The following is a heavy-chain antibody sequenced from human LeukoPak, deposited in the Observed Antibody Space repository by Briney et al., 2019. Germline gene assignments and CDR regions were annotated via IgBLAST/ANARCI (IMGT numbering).Heavy chain of an antibody. CDR2: IWYDGSNK. Sequence: GRSLRLSCVASGLAFSSYSMHWVRQAPGKGLEWVAVIWYDGSNKYYADSVKGRFTISRDNSKNTLYLQMNSLRAEDTAVYYCVRREFDYWGQGTLVTVSS. J-gene: IGHJ4*02. V-gene: IGHV3-33*08. CDR3: VRREFDY. CDR1: GLAFSSYS.